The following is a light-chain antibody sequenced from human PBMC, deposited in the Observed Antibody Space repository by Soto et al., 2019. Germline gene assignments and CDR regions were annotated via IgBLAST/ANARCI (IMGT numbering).Light chain of an antibody. CDR1: QSLSSNY. J-gene: IGKJ2*01. V-gene: IGKV3-20*01. CDR3: QQYGSSSYT. Sequence: EIVLTQSPGTLSLSPGERATLSCRASQSLSSNYLAWYQQKPGQAPRLLIYGASNRATGIPDRFSGSGSGTDFTLTLSRLEPEDFAVYYCQQYGSSSYTFGQGTKLEIK. CDR2: GAS.